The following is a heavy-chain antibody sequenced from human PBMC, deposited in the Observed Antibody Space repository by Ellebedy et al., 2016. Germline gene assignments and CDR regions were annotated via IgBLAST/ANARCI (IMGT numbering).Heavy chain of an antibody. D-gene: IGHD1-26*01. CDR2: ISDSGSTT. CDR3: AKAEWELLPRHRTGIDY. J-gene: IGHJ4*02. Sequence: GGSLRLXXAASGFTFSDYGMSWVRQAPGKGLEWVSAISDSGSTTYYADSAKGRFTISRDNSKNTLYLQMNSLRAEDTAVYYCAKAEWELLPRHRTGIDYWGQGTLVTVSS. CDR1: GFTFSDYG. V-gene: IGHV3-23*01.